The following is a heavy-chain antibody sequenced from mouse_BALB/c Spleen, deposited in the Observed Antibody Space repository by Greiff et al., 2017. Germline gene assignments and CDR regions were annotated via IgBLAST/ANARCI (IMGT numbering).Heavy chain of an antibody. D-gene: IGHD1-1*01. J-gene: IGHJ2*01. CDR2: ISSGGGST. Sequence: EVHLVESGGGLVKPGGSLKLSCAASGFAFSSYDMSWVRQTPEKRLEWVAYISSGGGSTYYPDTVKGRFTISRDNAKNTLYLQMSSLKSEDTAMYYCARHGYYGSGSFDYWGQGTTLTVSS. V-gene: IGHV5-12-1*01. CDR1: GFAFSSYD. CDR3: ARHGYYGSGSFDY.